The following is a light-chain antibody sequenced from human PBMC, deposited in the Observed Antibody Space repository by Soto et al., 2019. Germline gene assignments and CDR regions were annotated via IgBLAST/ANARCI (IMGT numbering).Light chain of an antibody. V-gene: IGLV2-8*01. CDR1: SSDVGVHNY. J-gene: IGLJ3*02. Sequence: QSVLTQSPSASGSPGQSVTISCTGTSSDVGVHNYVSWYQHHPGKAPKLIIYEVSKRPSGVPDRFSGSKSGNTASLTVSGLQAEDEAVYYCSSTAGNNNLVFGGGTKVTVL. CDR3: SSTAGNNNLV. CDR2: EVS.